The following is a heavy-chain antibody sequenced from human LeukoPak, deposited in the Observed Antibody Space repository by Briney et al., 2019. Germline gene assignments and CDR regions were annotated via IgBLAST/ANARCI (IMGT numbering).Heavy chain of an antibody. CDR1: GFTFSSRG. CDR2: IWYDGSNK. J-gene: IGHJ4*02. CDR3: TSFEY. Sequence: GGSLRLSCVASGFTFSSRGMHWVRQAPGKGLEWVAVIWYDGSNKYYADSVKGRFTISRDNSKNTLYLEMSSLRAEDTAVYYCTSFEYWGQGTLVTVSS. V-gene: IGHV3-33*01.